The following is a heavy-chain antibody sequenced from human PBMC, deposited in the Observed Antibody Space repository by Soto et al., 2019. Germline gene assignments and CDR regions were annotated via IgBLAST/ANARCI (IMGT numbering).Heavy chain of an antibody. Sequence: ASVKVSCKASGYTFTSYGISWVRQAPGQGLEWMGWISAYNGNTNYAQKLQGRVTMTTDTSTSTAYMELRSLRSDDTAVYYCAREFDHGYCGYALLAALSWGVDPWGQGTMVTVSS. CDR2: ISAYNGNT. J-gene: IGHJ5*01. CDR3: AREFDHGYCGYALLAALSWGVDP. D-gene: IGHD5-12*01. V-gene: IGHV1-18*01. CDR1: GYTFTSYG.